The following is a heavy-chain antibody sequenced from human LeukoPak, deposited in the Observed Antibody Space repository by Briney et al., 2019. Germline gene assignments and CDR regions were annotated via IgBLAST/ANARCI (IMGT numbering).Heavy chain of an antibody. CDR2: INHSGST. Sequence: SETLSLTCAVYGGSFSGYYWSWIRQPPGKGLEWIGEINHSGSTYYNPSLKSRVTISVDTSKNQFSLKLSSVTAADTAVYYCARVTGYYYYYMGVWGKGTTVTVSS. CDR1: GGSFSGYY. CDR3: ARVTGYYYYYMGV. J-gene: IGHJ6*03. V-gene: IGHV4-34*01.